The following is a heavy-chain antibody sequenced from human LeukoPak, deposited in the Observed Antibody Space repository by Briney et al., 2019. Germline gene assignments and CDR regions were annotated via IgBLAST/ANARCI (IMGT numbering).Heavy chain of an antibody. CDR3: AKAGVRYSDSSALYAFDF. D-gene: IGHD3-22*01. CDR2: LYYSGST. V-gene: IGHV4-39*01. J-gene: IGHJ3*01. CDR1: GGSISSASYF. Sequence: PSETLSLTCTVSGGSISSASYFWGWIRQPPGKGLEGIVTLYYSGSTYYSASLKSRVTMSGDTSRNQFSLRLSSVNAADTAVYYCAKAGVRYSDSSALYAFDFWGPGTMVTVSS.